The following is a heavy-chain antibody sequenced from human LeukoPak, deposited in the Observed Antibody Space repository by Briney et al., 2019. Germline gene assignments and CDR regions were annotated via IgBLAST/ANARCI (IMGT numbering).Heavy chain of an antibody. CDR1: GFTFNDYY. CDR3: TTAHGRNDEDY. V-gene: IGHV3-15*01. Sequence: GGSLRLSCAASGFTFNDYYMSWIRQAPGKGLEWVGRIKSKTDGGTTDYAAPVKGRFTISRDDSKNTLYLQMNSLKTEDTAVYYCTTAHGRNDEDYWGQGTLVTVSS. D-gene: IGHD1-1*01. J-gene: IGHJ4*02. CDR2: IKSKTDGGTT.